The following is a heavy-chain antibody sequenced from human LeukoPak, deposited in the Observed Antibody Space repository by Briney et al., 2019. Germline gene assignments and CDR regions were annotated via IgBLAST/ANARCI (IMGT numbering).Heavy chain of an antibody. CDR3: VSFYETY. V-gene: IGHV3-74*01. Sequence: GGSLRLSCAASGNYWMHWVRQAPGKGLVWVSHINGDGSWTTYADSVKGRLTISKDNAKNTVYLQMNNLRAEDTAVYYCVSFYETYWGRGTLVTVSS. D-gene: IGHD2-2*01. CDR2: INGDGSWT. J-gene: IGHJ4*02. CDR1: GNYW.